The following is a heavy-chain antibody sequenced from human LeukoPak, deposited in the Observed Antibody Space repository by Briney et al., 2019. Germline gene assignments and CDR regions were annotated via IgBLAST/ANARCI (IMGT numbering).Heavy chain of an antibody. CDR2: IYYSGTT. V-gene: IGHV4-39*01. CDR1: GGSISRSLYY. J-gene: IGHJ4*02. CDR3: ARAAAMGNKTFDY. Sequence: PSETLSLTCTVSGGSISRSLYYWGWIRQPPGKGLEWIGTIYYSGTTYYNPSLRSRVTVSVDTSNNQFSLKLSSVTAADTAVYYCARAAAMGNKTFDYWGQGTLVTVSS. D-gene: IGHD5-18*01.